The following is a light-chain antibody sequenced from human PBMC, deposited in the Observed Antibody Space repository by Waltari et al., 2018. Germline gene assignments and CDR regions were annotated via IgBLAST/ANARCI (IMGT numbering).Light chain of an antibody. Sequence: SYELTQPPSVSVSPGKTAIITCSGNKVGDKYACWYQQKPGQSPVLAIYADKQRPSGIPERFSGSNSGNTATLTISETQAMDEADYYCQAWDSPTYVVFGGGTKLTVL. V-gene: IGLV3-1*01. CDR2: ADK. CDR3: QAWDSPTYVV. J-gene: IGLJ2*01. CDR1: KVGDKY.